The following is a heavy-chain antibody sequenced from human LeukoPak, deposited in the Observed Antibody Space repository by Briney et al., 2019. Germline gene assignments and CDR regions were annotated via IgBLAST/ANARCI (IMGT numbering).Heavy chain of an antibody. Sequence: GGSLRLSCAASGFTFSSYAMSWVRQAPGKGLERVSGISGSSGSTFYADSVKGRFTISRDNSKNTVSLQMNSLRAEDTAVYYCASSIAALMGGNDAFDVWGEGTMVTVSS. J-gene: IGHJ3*01. CDR1: GFTFSSYA. V-gene: IGHV3-23*01. D-gene: IGHD6-6*01. CDR2: ISGSSGST. CDR3: ASSIAALMGGNDAFDV.